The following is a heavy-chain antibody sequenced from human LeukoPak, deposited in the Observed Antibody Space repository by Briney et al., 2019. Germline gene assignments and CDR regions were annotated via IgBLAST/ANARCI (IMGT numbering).Heavy chain of an antibody. CDR3: ASSGGNDVSDAFDI. Sequence: SVKVSCKASGGTFSSYAISWVRQAPGQGLEWMGGIIPIFGTASYAQKFQGRVTITADESTSTAYMELSSLRSEDTAVYYCASSGGNDVSDAFDIWGQGTMVTVSS. CDR2: IIPIFGTA. D-gene: IGHD4-23*01. V-gene: IGHV1-69*13. CDR1: GGTFSSYA. J-gene: IGHJ3*02.